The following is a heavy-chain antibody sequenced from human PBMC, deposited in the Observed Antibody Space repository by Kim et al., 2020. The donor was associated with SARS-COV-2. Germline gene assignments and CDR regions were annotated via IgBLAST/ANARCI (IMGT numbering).Heavy chain of an antibody. CDR3: ARLPVDIVATNFDY. D-gene: IGHD5-12*01. J-gene: IGHJ4*02. V-gene: IGHV5-51*01. Sequence: SPSFQGQVTISADKSISTAYLQWSSLKASDTAMYYCARLPVDIVATNFDYWGQGTLVTVSS.